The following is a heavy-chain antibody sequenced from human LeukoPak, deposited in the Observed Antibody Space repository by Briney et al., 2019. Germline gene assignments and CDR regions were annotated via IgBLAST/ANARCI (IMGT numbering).Heavy chain of an antibody. J-gene: IGHJ4*02. CDR3: AKFGDYYDSIGHDY. V-gene: IGHV3-23*01. CDR2: IYDDNT. Sequence: GGSLRLSCAASGFTVSAYAMAWVRQAPGKGLEWVSTIYDDNTYYADSVKGRFTISRDNSKNTLYLQMNSLRAEDTAVYYCAKFGDYYDSIGHDYWGQGTLVTVSS. CDR1: GFTVSAYA. D-gene: IGHD3-22*01.